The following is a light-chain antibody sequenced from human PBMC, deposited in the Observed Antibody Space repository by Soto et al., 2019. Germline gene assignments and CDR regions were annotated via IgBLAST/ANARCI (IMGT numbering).Light chain of an antibody. CDR2: DAS. Sequence: EIVLTQSPATLSLSPEERATLSCRASQSVSSYLAGYQQKPGQAPRLLIYDASNSSTGIPARFSGSGSGTDFTFTSTSLEPKDLAVYYCQQRCNWAPWAFGQGAQVEIK. CDR3: QQRCNWAPWA. CDR1: QSVSSY. J-gene: IGKJ1*01. V-gene: IGKV3-11*01.